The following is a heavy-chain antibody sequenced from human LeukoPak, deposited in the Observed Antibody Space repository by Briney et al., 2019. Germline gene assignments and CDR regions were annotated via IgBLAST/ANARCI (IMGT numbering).Heavy chain of an antibody. CDR1: GFTFSSYS. Sequence: GGSLRLSCAAPGFTFSSYSMNWVRQAPGKGLEWVSSISSSSSYIYYADSVKGRFTISRDNSKNTLYLQMNSLRAEDTAVYYCAKDYRGYYYMDVWGKGTTVTISS. CDR3: AKDYRGYYYMDV. V-gene: IGHV3-21*04. CDR2: ISSSSSYI. J-gene: IGHJ6*03. D-gene: IGHD4-11*01.